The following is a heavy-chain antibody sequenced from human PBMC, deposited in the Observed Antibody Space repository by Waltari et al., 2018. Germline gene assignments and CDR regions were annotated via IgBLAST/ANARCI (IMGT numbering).Heavy chain of an antibody. CDR1: GFTFSAYW. D-gene: IGHD6-19*01. V-gene: IGHV3-74*01. CDR3: GRGGAVAAVDY. Sequence: EVQLVESGGDLVQPGGSLRLSCAASGFTFSAYWMHWVRQAPGKGLVWVSRSNSDGKTTSYADSVKGRFTVSRDNAKHTLYLQMNSLRAEDTAVYYCGRGGAVAAVDYWGQGTLVTVSS. CDR2: SNSDGKTT. J-gene: IGHJ4*02.